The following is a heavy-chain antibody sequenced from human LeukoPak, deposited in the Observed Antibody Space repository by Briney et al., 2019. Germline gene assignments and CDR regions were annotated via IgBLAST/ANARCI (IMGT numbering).Heavy chain of an antibody. CDR1: GGSISSYY. V-gene: IGHV4-59*01. J-gene: IGHJ5*02. D-gene: IGHD3-10*01. CDR2: IYYSGST. Sequence: PSETLSLTCTVSGGSISSYYWSWIRQPPRKGLEWIGYIYYSGSTNHNPSLKSRVTISVDTSKNQFSLKLSSVTAADTAVYYCASMGLITMVRGVSWFDPWGQGTLVTVSS. CDR3: ASMGLITMVRGVSWFDP.